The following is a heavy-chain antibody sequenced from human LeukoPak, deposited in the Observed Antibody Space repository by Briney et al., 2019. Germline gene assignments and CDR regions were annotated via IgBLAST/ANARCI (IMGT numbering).Heavy chain of an antibody. CDR3: AKDIRAARFSGMDV. J-gene: IGHJ6*02. D-gene: IGHD6-6*01. Sequence: PGGSLRLSCAASGFTFDDYAMHWVRHAPGKGLEWVSGISWNSGSLDYADSVKGRFTISRDNAKNSLYLQMNSLRAEDTALYYCAKDIRAARFSGMDVWGQGTTVTVSS. CDR2: ISWNSGSL. V-gene: IGHV3-9*01. CDR1: GFTFDDYA.